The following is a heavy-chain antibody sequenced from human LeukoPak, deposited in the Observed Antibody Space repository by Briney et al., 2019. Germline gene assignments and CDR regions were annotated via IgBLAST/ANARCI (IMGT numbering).Heavy chain of an antibody. D-gene: IGHD1-26*01. CDR1: GFTFSSYE. J-gene: IGHJ4*02. V-gene: IGHV3-48*03. CDR2: ISSSGSTI. CDR3: ARDESGSYYSMSDY. Sequence: SGGSLRLSCAASGFTFSSYEMNWVRQAPGKGLDWVSYISSSGSTIYYADSVKGRFTISRDNAKNSLYLQMNSLRAEDTAVYYCARDESGSYYSMSDYWGQGTLVTVSS.